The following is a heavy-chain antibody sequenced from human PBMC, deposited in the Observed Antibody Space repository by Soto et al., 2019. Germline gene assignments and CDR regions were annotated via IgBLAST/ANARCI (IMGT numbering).Heavy chain of an antibody. V-gene: IGHV1-69*12. CDR3: ARVHRGSSLGAFDI. J-gene: IGHJ3*02. D-gene: IGHD1-26*01. CDR2: IIPIFCTA. CDR1: GGTFSSYA. Sequence: QVQLVQSGAEVKKPGSSVKVSCKASGGTFSSYAISWVRQAPGQGLEWMGGIIPIFCTANYAQKFQGRVTITADESTSTAYMELSSLRSEGTAVYYCARVHRGSSLGAFDIWGQGKIVTVSS.